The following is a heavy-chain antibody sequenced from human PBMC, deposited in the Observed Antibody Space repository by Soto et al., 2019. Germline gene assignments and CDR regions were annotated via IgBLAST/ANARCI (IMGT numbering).Heavy chain of an antibody. V-gene: IGHV1-2*04. CDR3: ATRAGIAADDAFDI. CDR2: INPNSGGT. Sequence: ASVKVSCKASGYTFTGYYMHWVRQAPGQGLGWMGWINPNSGGTNYAQKFQGWVTMTRDTSISTAYMELSRLRSDDTAVYYCATRAGIAADDAFDIWGQGTMVTVSS. J-gene: IGHJ3*02. D-gene: IGHD6-13*01. CDR1: GYTFTGYY.